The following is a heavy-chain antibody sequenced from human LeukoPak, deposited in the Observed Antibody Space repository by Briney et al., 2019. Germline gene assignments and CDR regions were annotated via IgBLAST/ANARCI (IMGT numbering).Heavy chain of an antibody. CDR3: AAELYGSGQSMGAFDI. CDR1: GFTFTSSA. J-gene: IGHJ3*02. Sequence: SVKVSCKASGFTFTSSAVQWVRQARGQRLEWIGWIVVGSGNTNYAQKFQERVTITRDMSTSTAYMELSSLRSEDTAVYYCAAELYGSGQSMGAFDIWGQGTMVTVSS. CDR2: IVVGSGNT. V-gene: IGHV1-58*01. D-gene: IGHD3-10*01.